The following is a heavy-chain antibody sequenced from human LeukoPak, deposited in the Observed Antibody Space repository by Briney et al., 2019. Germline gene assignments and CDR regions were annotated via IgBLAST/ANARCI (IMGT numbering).Heavy chain of an antibody. CDR2: IDPSDSYT. V-gene: IGHV5-10-1*01. D-gene: IGHD1-20*01. J-gene: IGHJ4*02. CDR1: GYNFISYW. Sequence: PGESLKISCKCSGYNFISYWISWVRQMPGKGQEWMGRIDPSDSYTNYTPSFQGHVTISADKSITTAYLQWSSLKASDTAMYYCAKTTGYNWNDQDYWGQGTLVTVSS. CDR3: AKTTGYNWNDQDY.